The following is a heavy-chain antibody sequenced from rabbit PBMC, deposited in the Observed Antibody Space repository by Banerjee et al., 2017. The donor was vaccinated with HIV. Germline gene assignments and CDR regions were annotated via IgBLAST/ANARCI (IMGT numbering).Heavy chain of an antibody. J-gene: IGHJ4*01. CDR3: ARDLAGVIGWNFNL. Sequence: QSLEESGGDLVKPGASLTLTCTASGFDLSSYYYMCWVRQAPGKGLEWIACIYTGSSDNTYYASWAKGRFTISKTSSTTVTLQMTSLTAADTATYFCARDLAGVIGWNFNLWGPGTLVTVS. CDR2: IYTGSSDNT. CDR1: GFDLSSYYY. D-gene: IGHD4-1*01. V-gene: IGHV1S40*01.